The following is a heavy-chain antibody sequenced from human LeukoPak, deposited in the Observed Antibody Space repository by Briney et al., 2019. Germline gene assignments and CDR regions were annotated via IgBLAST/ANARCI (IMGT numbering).Heavy chain of an antibody. CDR3: ARVGAGTVYYGSGRNYYYYYMDV. D-gene: IGHD3-10*01. Sequence: SETLSLTCTVSGGSISSYYWSWIRQPPGKGPEWIGYIYYSGSTNYNASLKSRVAISVDTSKNQFSLKLNSVTAADTAVYFCARVGAGTVYYGSGRNYYYYYMDVWGKGTTVTVSS. CDR2: IYYSGST. J-gene: IGHJ6*03. V-gene: IGHV4-59*01. CDR1: GGSISSYY.